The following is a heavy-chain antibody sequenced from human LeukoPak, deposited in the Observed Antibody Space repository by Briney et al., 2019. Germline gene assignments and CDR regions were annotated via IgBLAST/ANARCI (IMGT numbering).Heavy chain of an antibody. V-gene: IGHV4-38-2*02. CDR1: GYSISSGYY. Sequence: SETLSLTCTVSGYSISSGYYWGWIRQPPGKGLEWIGSIYYSGSTYYNPSLKSRVTISVDTSKNQFSLKLSSVTAADTAVYYCARAPVEMATIFDPWGQGTLVTVSS. D-gene: IGHD5-24*01. CDR3: ARAPVEMATIFDP. CDR2: IYYSGST. J-gene: IGHJ5*02.